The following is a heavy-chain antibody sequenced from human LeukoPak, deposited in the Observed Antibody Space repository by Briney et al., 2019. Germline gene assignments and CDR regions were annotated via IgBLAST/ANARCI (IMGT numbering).Heavy chain of an antibody. V-gene: IGHV3-7*01. J-gene: IGHJ3*02. D-gene: IGHD1-26*01. CDR2: IKEDGSEK. CDR1: GFTFTSYW. CDR3: ARVIGSHDAFDI. Sequence: QPGGSLRLSCAASGFTFTSYWMNWVRQAPGKGLEWVANIKEDGSEKYYVDSVKGRFTISRDNAKNSLYLQMSSLRAEDTAVYYCARVIGSHDAFDIWGQGTMVTVSS.